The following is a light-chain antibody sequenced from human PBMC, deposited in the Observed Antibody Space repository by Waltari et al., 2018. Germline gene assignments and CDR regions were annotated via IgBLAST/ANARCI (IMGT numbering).Light chain of an antibody. V-gene: IGLV2-11*01. Sequence: QSALTQPRSVSGPPGQSVTISCTGTSSDVGGYNYVSWYQQHPGKAPKLVIYDVTQRPSAVPARFSGSQSGNTASLTISGLQAEDEADYSCCSYAGSPVNVIFGGGTKVTVL. CDR3: CSYAGSPVNVI. CDR2: DVT. CDR1: SSDVGGYNY. J-gene: IGLJ2*01.